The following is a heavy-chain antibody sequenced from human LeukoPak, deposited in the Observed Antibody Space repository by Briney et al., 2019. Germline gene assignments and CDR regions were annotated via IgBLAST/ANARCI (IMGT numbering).Heavy chain of an antibody. CDR2: ISDDGSSK. D-gene: IGHD4-23*01. CDR3: VLRHYGGFSDY. J-gene: IGHJ4*02. CDR1: GFTFSNYA. Sequence: GGSLRLSCAASGFTFSNYAMHWVRQAPGKGLAWVAAISDDGSSKFYSDSVKGRFAISRDNPKNTLYLQMNSLRVEDTAVHYCVLRHYGGFSDYWGQGTLVTVSS. V-gene: IGHV3-30*09.